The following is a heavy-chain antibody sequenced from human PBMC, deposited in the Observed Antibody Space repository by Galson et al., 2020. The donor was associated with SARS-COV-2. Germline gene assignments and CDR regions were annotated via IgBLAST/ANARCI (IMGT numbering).Heavy chain of an antibody. D-gene: IGHD7-27*01. CDR3: ARGDMGNDYFDY. CDR2: IYSEGSST. CDR1: GFTCSSYW. V-gene: IGHV3-74*01. J-gene: IGHJ4*02. Sequence: GGSLSLSCAASGFTCSSYWMHWVRQAPGKGLVWVSRIYSEGSSTSYADSVKGRFTISGDNAKNTLYLQMNSLRAEDTAVYYCARGDMGNDYFDYWGQGTLVTVSS.